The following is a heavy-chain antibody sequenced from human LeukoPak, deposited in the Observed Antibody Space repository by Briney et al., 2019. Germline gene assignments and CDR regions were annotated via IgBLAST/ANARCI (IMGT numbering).Heavy chain of an antibody. D-gene: IGHD3-22*01. CDR1: GFTFISYG. Sequence: ASVKVSCKASGFTFISYGFSWVRQAPGQGHEWVGWIGGYDGDRHYAQNFQGRVTMTTDTSTSTAYMELRSLRSDDTAVYYCARDLWNFFDSSGYYNDFDSWGQGTLVTVSS. V-gene: IGHV1-18*01. J-gene: IGHJ5*01. CDR3: ARDLWNFFDSSGYYNDFDS. CDR2: IGGYDGDR.